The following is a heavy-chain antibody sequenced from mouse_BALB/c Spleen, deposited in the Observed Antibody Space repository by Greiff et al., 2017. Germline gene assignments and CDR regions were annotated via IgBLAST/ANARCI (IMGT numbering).Heavy chain of an antibody. V-gene: IGHV5-9-4*01. D-gene: IGHD2-1*01. CDR1: GFTFSSYA. CDR2: ISSGGSYT. Sequence: EVKLMESGGGLVKPGGSLKLSCAASGFTFSSYAMSWVRQSPEKRLEWVAEISSGGSYTYYPDTVTGRFTISRDNAKNTLYLEMSSLRSEDTAMYYCARAYGNSYYYAMDYWGQGTSVTVSS. CDR3: ARAYGNSYYYAMDY. J-gene: IGHJ4*01.